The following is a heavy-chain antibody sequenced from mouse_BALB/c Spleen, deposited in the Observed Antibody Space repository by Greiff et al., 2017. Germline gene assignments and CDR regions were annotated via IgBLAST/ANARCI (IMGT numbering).Heavy chain of an antibody. V-gene: IGHV14-4*02. CDR1: GFNIKDYY. J-gene: IGHJ4*01. D-gene: IGHD2-4*01. CDR3: NAGYDHDMGY. Sequence: VQLQQSGAELVRSGASVKLSCTASGFNIKDYYMHWVKQRPEQGLEWIGWIDPENGDTEYAPKFQGKATMTADTSSNTAYLQLSSLTSEDTAVYYCNAGYDHDMGYWGQGTSVTVSS. CDR2: IDPENGDT.